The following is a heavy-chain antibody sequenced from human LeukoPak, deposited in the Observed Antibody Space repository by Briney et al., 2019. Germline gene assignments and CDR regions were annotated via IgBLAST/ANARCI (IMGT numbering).Heavy chain of an antibody. V-gene: IGHV3-23*01. CDR1: GFTFSSYA. J-gene: IGHJ5*02. CDR2: ISGSGGST. CDR3: AKTGGRIPVYNWFVP. D-gene: IGHD1-26*01. Sequence: PGGSLRLSCAASGFTFSSYAMSWVRQAPGKGLEWVSAISGSGGSTYYADSVKGRFTISRDNSKNTLYLQMNSLRAEDTAVYYCAKTGGRIPVYNWFVPWGQGTLVTVSS.